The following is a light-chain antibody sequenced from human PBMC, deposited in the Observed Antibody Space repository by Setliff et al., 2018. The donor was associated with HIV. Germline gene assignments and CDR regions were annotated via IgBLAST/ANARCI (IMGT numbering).Light chain of an antibody. CDR1: NPGSKG. CDR3: QVWDISNNRRV. V-gene: IGLV3-21*01. CDR2: YDS. J-gene: IGLJ2*01. Sequence: SYALTQPPSVSVAPGKTARITCGGSNPGSKGGHWYKQKPGQAPVLVMYYDSDRPSRIPDRFPGSNPGNMATLTISRIEGGDEADYFCQVWDISNNRRVFGGWTTVTVL.